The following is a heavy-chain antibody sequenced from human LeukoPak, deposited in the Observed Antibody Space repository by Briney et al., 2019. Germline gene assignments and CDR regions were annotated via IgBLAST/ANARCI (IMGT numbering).Heavy chain of an antibody. CDR2: IYHSGST. D-gene: IGHD2-15*01. CDR3: ARGLVVVAAPRWFDS. V-gene: IGHV4-38-2*02. Sequence: WIGSIYHSGSTYYNPSLKSRVTISVDTSKNQFSLKLSSVTAADTAVYYCARGLVVVAAPRWFDSCGQGILV. J-gene: IGHJ5*01.